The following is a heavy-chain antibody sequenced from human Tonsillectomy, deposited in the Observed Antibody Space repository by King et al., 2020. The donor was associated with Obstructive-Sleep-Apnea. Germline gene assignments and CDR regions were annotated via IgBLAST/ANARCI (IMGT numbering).Heavy chain of an antibody. J-gene: IGHJ4*02. CDR3: ARHRGVEDYGGYGDYFDY. CDR2: MYYSGNT. Sequence: QLQESGPGLVKPSETLSLTCTVSGDSISYYYWSWIRQPPGKGLEWIGYMYYSGNTNYNPSLKSRVTISVDTSKIQFSLRLSSVTASDTAVYYCARHRGVEDYGGYGDYFDYWGQGTLVTVSS. D-gene: IGHD5-12*01. V-gene: IGHV4-59*08. CDR1: GDSISYYY.